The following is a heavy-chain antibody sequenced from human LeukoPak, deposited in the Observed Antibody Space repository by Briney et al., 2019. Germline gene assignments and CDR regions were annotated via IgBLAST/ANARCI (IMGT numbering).Heavy chain of an antibody. D-gene: IGHD4-17*01. CDR2: IYHSGST. J-gene: IGHJ4*02. CDR1: GGSISSGGYY. CDR3: ASTSVPDYGDYLDY. V-gene: IGHV4-30-2*01. Sequence: MPSQTLSLTCTVSGGSISSGGYYWSWIRQPPGKGLEWIGYIYHSGSTYYNPSLKSRVTISVDRSKNQFSLKLSSVTAADTAVYYCASTSVPDYGDYLDYWGQGTLVTVSS.